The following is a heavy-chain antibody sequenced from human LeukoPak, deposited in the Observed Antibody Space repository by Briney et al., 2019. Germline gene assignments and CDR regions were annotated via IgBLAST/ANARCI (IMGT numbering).Heavy chain of an antibody. J-gene: IGHJ4*02. CDR3: AKEVAGTGVFDY. CDR1: GFTFSSYA. CDR2: ISGSGGST. V-gene: IGHV3-23*01. Sequence: GGSLRLSCAASGFTFSSYAMSWVRQAPGKGLEWVSSISGSGGSTYYANSVKGRFSIYRENSKNTLYLQMNSLRAEDTAVYYCAKEVAGTGVFDYWGQGTLVTVSS. D-gene: IGHD6-19*01.